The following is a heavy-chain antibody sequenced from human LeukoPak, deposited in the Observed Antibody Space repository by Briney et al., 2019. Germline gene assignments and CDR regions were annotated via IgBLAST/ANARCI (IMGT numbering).Heavy chain of an antibody. CDR3: ASLHSSDVDTATRPDWFDP. CDR2: IYYSGST. Sequence: PSETLSLTCTVSGGSISSYYWSWIRQPPGKGLEWIGYIYYSGSTNYNPSLKSRVTISVDTSKNQFSLKLSSVTAAGTAVYYCASLHSSDVDTATRPDWFDPWGQGTLGTVSS. D-gene: IGHD5-18*01. V-gene: IGHV4-59*08. CDR1: GGSISSYY. J-gene: IGHJ5*02.